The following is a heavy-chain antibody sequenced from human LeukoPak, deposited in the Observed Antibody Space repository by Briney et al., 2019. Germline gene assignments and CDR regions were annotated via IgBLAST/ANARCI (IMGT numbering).Heavy chain of an antibody. CDR1: GFTFSSYW. CDR3: ARAITGDTVSTFDP. CDR2: IDSDGIST. Sequence: QPGGSLRLSRAAFGFTFSSYWMHWVRQAPGKGLVWVSRIDSDGISTSYADSVKGRFTISRDNAKNTLYLQMNSLRAEDTAVYFCARAITGDTVSTFDPWGQGTLVTVSS. J-gene: IGHJ5*02. V-gene: IGHV3-74*01. D-gene: IGHD2-2*01.